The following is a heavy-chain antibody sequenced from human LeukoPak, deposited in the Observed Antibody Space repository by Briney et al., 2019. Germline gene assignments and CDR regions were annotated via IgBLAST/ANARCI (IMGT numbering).Heavy chain of an antibody. J-gene: IGHJ4*02. CDR3: ARDGTRGWGYYFDY. CDR2: ISYDGSNK. Sequence: GGSLRLSCAASGFTLSSYAMHWVRQAPGKGLEWVAVISYDGSNKYYADSVKGRFTISRDNSKNTLYLQMNSLRAEDTAVYYCARDGTRGWGYYFDYWGQGTLVTVSS. CDR1: GFTLSSYA. V-gene: IGHV3-30-3*01. D-gene: IGHD3-16*01.